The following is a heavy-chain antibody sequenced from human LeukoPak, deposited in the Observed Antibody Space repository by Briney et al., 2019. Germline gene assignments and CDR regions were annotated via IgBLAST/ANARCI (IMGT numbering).Heavy chain of an antibody. V-gene: IGHV1-69*05. D-gene: IGHD5-18*01. CDR3: TRSRYSYGYLGGGLCDY. J-gene: IGHJ4*02. CDR2: IIPIFGTA. CDR1: GGTFSSYA. Sequence: ASVKVSCKASGGTFSSYAISWVRQAPGQGLEWMGGIIPIFGTANYAQKFLGRVTITTEESTSTASMELSSLRSEDTAVYYCTRSRYSYGYLGGGLCDYWGQGTLVTVSS.